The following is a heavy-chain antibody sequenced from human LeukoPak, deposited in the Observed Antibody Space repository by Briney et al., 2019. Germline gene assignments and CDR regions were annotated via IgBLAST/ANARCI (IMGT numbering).Heavy chain of an antibody. CDR3: ATLTGYYNVAVDY. Sequence: GGSLRLSCAASGFTFSSYSMNWVRQAPGKGLEWVSSISSSSSYIYYADSVKGRFTISRDSAKNSLYLQMNSLRAEDTAVYYCATLTGYYNVAVDYWGQGTLVTVSS. D-gene: IGHD3-9*01. CDR2: ISSSSSYI. J-gene: IGHJ4*02. CDR1: GFTFSSYS. V-gene: IGHV3-21*01.